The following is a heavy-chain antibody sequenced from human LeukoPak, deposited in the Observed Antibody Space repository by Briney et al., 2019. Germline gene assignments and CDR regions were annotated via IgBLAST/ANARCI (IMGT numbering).Heavy chain of an antibody. CDR3: ARINFWGQIDY. D-gene: IGHD7-27*01. CDR1: GGSISSGGYY. Sequence: PSQTLSLTCTVSGGSISSGGYYWSWIRQPPGKGLEWIGYIYYSGSTYYNPSLKSRVTISVDTSKNQFSLKLSSVTAADTAVYYCARINFWGQIDYWGQGTLVTISS. V-gene: IGHV4-31*03. CDR2: IYYSGST. J-gene: IGHJ4*02.